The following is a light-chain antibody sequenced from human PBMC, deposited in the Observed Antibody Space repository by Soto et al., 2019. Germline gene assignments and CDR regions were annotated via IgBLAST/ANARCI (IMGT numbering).Light chain of an antibody. V-gene: IGKV3-20*01. CDR2: GAS. Sequence: EIVLTQSPGTLSLSPGERATLSCRASQSVSSSYLAWYQQKPGQAPRLLIYGASSRATGIPDRFSGSGSGTDFSLTISRLEPDEFAVDYCQQYCSSPRTFGQGTKVEI. CDR1: QSVSSSY. J-gene: IGKJ1*01. CDR3: QQYCSSPRT.